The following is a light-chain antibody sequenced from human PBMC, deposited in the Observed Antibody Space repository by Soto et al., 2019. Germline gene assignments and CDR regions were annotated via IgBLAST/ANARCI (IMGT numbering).Light chain of an antibody. Sequence: QSVLTQPPSASGTPGQRVTISCSGSSSNIGSEYVVWYQHLPGTAPKLLIYTDNQRPSGVPDRFSGSKSGTSASLAISGLRSEDEADYFCAAWDDNLRGYWVFGGGTKVTVL. CDR3: AAWDDNLRGYWV. V-gene: IGLV1-47*02. CDR2: TDN. J-gene: IGLJ2*01. CDR1: SSNIGSEY.